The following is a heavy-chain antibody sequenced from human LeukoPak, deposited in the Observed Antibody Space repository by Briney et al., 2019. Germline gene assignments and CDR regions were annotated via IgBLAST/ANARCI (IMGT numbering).Heavy chain of an antibody. D-gene: IGHD1/OR15-1a*01. Sequence: PGGSLRLSCAASGFTFSHCGMHWVRQAPGKGLEWVAVISFDGNYKYYADSVKGRFTVSRDDSKNTLYLQMNGLRAEDTAVYYCARDAALGEQYYFDYWGQGTLVTASS. CDR2: ISFDGNYK. CDR1: GFTFSHCG. CDR3: ARDAALGEQYYFDY. J-gene: IGHJ4*02. V-gene: IGHV3-33*01.